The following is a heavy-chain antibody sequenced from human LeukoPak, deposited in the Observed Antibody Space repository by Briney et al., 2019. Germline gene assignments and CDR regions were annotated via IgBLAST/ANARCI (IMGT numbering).Heavy chain of an antibody. J-gene: IGHJ4*02. Sequence: SETLSLTCAVYGGSFSDYYWNWIRQPPGKGLEWIGEINHSGSTNYNPSLKSRVTISIDTSKNQFSLKLSSVTAADTAVYYCARLWFGDFIFDYWGQGTLVTVSS. CDR3: ARLWFGDFIFDY. CDR2: INHSGST. D-gene: IGHD3-10*01. CDR1: GGSFSDYY. V-gene: IGHV4-34*01.